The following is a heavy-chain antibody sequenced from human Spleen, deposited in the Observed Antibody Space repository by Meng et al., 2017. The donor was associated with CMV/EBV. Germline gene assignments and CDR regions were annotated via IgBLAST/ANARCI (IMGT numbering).Heavy chain of an antibody. D-gene: IGHD6-13*01. CDR1: GFTFDDYT. J-gene: IGHJ4*02. Sequence: SLKISCAASGFTFDDYTMYWVRQTPGKGLEWVSAISWNSAIRGYADSVKGRFTISRDNAKNSLYLQMNSLRAEDTALYYCAKGGNSSSWYDPQFDYWGQGTLVTVSS. CDR2: ISWNSAIR. CDR3: AKGGNSSSWYDPQFDY. V-gene: IGHV3-9*01.